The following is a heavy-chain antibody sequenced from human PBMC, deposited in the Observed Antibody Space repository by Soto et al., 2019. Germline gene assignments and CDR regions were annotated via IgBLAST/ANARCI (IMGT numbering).Heavy chain of an antibody. D-gene: IGHD3-3*01. J-gene: IGHJ4*02. Sequence: EVQLVESGGGLVQPGGSLRLSCAASGFTFSSYSMNWVGQAPGKGLEWVSYISSSSSTIYYADSVKGRFTISRDNAKNSLYLQMNSLRDEDTAVYYCARDTQDDFWSGYYRDYWGQGTLVTVSS. CDR3: ARDTQDDFWSGYYRDY. CDR2: ISSSSSTI. V-gene: IGHV3-48*02. CDR1: GFTFSSYS.